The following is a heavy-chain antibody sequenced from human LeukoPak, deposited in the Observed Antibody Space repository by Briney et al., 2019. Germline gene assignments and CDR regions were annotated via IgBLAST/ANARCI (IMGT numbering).Heavy chain of an antibody. D-gene: IGHD5-12*01. J-gene: IGHJ6*03. Sequence: GGSLRLSCAASGFTFSSYEMNWVRQAPGKGLEWVSYISSSGSTIYYADSVKGRFTISRDNSKNTLYLQMNSLRAEDTAVYYCARHSGYDPYYYYMDVWGKGTTVTISS. CDR3: ARHSGYDPYYYYMDV. CDR2: ISSSGSTI. V-gene: IGHV3-48*03. CDR1: GFTFSSYE.